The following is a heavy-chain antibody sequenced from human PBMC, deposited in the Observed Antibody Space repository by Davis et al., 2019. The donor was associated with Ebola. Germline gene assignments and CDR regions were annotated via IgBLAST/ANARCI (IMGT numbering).Heavy chain of an antibody. CDR2: ICYDGSNK. CDR3: AKRDIAARSVYYYGMDV. CDR1: GFTFSSYG. Sequence: GESLKISCAASGFTFSSYGMHWVRQAPGKGLEWVAVICYDGSNKYYADSVKGRFTISRDNSKNTLYLQMNSLRAEDTAVYYCAKRDIAARSVYYYGMDVWGQGTTVTVSS. V-gene: IGHV3-30*18. D-gene: IGHD6-6*01. J-gene: IGHJ6*02.